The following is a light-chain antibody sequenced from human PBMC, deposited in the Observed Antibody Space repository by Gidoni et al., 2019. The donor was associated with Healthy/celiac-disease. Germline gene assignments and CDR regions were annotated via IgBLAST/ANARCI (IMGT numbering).Light chain of an antibody. Sequence: EIVLTPSPGTLSLSPGERATLSCRASQSVSSSYLAWYQQKPGQAPRLLIYGASSRATGIPDRFSGSGSGTDFTLTISRLEPDDFAVYYCQQYGSSLSWTFGQGTKVEIK. CDR3: QQYGSSLSWT. J-gene: IGKJ1*01. V-gene: IGKV3-20*01. CDR2: GAS. CDR1: QSVSSSY.